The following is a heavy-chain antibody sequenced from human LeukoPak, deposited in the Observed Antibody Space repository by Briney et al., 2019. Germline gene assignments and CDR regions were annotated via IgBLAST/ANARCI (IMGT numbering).Heavy chain of an antibody. CDR1: GFTFDDYA. CDR2: ISWNSGSI. J-gene: IGHJ4*02. V-gene: IGHV3-9*01. Sequence: GGSLRLSCAASGFTFDDYAMHWVRQAPGKGLEWVSGISWNSGSIGYADSVKGRFTISRDNAKNSLYLQMNSLRAEDTALYYCAKDALMWLGERGYFDYWGQGTLVTVSS. CDR3: AKDALMWLGERGYFDY. D-gene: IGHD6-19*01.